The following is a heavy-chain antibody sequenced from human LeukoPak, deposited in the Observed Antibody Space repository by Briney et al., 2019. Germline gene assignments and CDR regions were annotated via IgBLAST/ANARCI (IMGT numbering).Heavy chain of an antibody. CDR1: GFTFSDHA. Sequence: GGSLRLSCAASGFTFSDHAMSWVRQAPAKGLEWVSSINGNGGGSYYIDSVKGRFTVSRDNSENALYLQMNNLRTEDTAVYFCVERGTSDPGGLTPWGQGTLVTL. V-gene: IGHV3-23*01. CDR2: INGNGGGS. CDR3: VERGTSDPGGLTP. D-gene: IGHD3-16*01. J-gene: IGHJ5*01.